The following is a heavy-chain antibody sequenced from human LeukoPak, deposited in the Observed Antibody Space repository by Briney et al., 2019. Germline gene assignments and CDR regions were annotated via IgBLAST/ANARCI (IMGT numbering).Heavy chain of an antibody. J-gene: IGHJ5*02. CDR3: AGPWDQVGFDP. CDR1: GYTFTGYY. CDR2: IYPKTGGT. D-gene: IGHD1-26*01. V-gene: IGHV1-2*02. Sequence: ASVMVSCKASGYTFTGYYLHWVRQAPGQGLEWMGWIYPKTGGTSYAQKFQGRVTMTRDTSISTAYMELIGLRSDDTAVYYCAGPWDQVGFDPWGQGTLVSVSS.